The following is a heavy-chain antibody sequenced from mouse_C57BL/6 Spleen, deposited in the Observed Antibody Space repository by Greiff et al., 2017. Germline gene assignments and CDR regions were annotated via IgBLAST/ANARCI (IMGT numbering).Heavy chain of an antibody. Sequence: VQLQQSGAELVRPGASVTLSCKASGYTFTDYEMHWVKPTPVHGLEWIGAIDPETGGTAYNQKFKGKAILTADKSSSTAYMELRSLTSEDSAVYYCTRRGYLYAMDYWGQGTSVTVSS. V-gene: IGHV1-15*01. D-gene: IGHD3-1*01. J-gene: IGHJ4*01. CDR2: IDPETGGT. CDR1: GYTFTDYE. CDR3: TRRGYLYAMDY.